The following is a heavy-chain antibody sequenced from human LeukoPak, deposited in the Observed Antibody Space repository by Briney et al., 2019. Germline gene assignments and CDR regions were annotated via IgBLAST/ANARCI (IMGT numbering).Heavy chain of an antibody. J-gene: IGHJ6*02. CDR3: TTRACHAGGCSSSFYYYYGLHF. Sequence: SVKVSCKASGNSISNYAVSWVRQAPGQGFEWMGGIIPTFGTADYAQKFQGRVTITADQSTSTTYMALSSLKSEDTATYYCTTRACHAGGCSSSFYYYYGLHFWGQGTTVSVSS. CDR1: GNSISNYA. CDR2: IIPTFGTA. V-gene: IGHV1-69*13. D-gene: IGHD3-16*01.